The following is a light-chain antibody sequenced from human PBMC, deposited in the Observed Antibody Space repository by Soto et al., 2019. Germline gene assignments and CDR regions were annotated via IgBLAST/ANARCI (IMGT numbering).Light chain of an antibody. Sequence: DIQMTQSPSSLSASVGDTISITCRASQSITSYLNWYQQRPGKAPKLLIFAASSSQSGVPSRFSGSGSGTEFTLTISSLQPDDFATYYCQQYNSYSQTFGQGTKVDIK. J-gene: IGKJ1*01. CDR1: QSITSY. CDR3: QQYNSYSQT. V-gene: IGKV1-5*01. CDR2: AAS.